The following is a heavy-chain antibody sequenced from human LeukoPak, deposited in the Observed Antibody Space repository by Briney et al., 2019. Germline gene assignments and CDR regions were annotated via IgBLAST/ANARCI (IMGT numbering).Heavy chain of an antibody. J-gene: IGHJ4*02. CDR3: AGGQMFTSGGFES. D-gene: IGHD6-19*01. CDR2: LYTAGDT. CDR1: GFIFSTYW. V-gene: IGHV3-53*01. Sequence: GGSLRLSCAASGFIFSTYWMHWVRQVPGKGLEWVSVLYTAGDTYYADSVKGRFTISRDNSKNTLSLQMNSLRPDDTALYYCAGGQMFTSGGFESWGQGALVTVSS.